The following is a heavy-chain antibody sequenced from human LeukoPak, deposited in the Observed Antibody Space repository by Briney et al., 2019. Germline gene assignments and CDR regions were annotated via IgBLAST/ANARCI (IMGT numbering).Heavy chain of an antibody. CDR3: AKLPDSDDISTGPTGENAFDI. CDR2: IWYGGSNK. CDR1: GFTFSSYG. D-gene: IGHD3-9*01. V-gene: IGHV3-30*02. Sequence: GGSLRLSCAASGFTFSSYGMHWVRQAPGKGLEWVAVIWYGGSNKYYADSVKGRFTISRDNSKNTLYLQMNSLRAEDTAVYYCAKLPDSDDISTGPTGENAFDIWGQGTMVTVSS. J-gene: IGHJ3*02.